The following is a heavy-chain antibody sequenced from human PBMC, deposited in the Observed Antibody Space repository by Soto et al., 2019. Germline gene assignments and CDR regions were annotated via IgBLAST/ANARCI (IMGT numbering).Heavy chain of an antibody. Sequence: VQLVQSGAEVKKPGASVKVSCKASGYTFTSFGISWVRQAPGQGLEWMGWISAYNGNTNYAENLQGRVAMTTDTSTSTAYMELRSLRSDDTAVYYCARDHRGGTDAFDIWGQGTMVTVSS. CDR1: GYTFTSFG. CDR2: ISAYNGNT. D-gene: IGHD2-15*01. V-gene: IGHV1-18*01. CDR3: ARDHRGGTDAFDI. J-gene: IGHJ3*02.